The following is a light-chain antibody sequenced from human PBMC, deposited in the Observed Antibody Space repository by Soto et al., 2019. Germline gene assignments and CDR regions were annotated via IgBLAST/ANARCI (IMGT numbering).Light chain of an antibody. CDR1: QSVSSSY. CDR3: QHSGTSPPLT. J-gene: IGKJ4*01. Sequence: IVLTQSPGTLSLSPGERATLSCRASQSVSSSYLAWYQQKPGQAPRLVIYGASSRATGIPDRFSGSGSGTDFTLAISRLEPEDFAVYYCQHSGTSPPLTFGGGTKVEIK. CDR2: GAS. V-gene: IGKV3-20*01.